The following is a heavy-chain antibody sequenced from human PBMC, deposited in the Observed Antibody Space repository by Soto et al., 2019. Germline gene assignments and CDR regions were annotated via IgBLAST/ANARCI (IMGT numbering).Heavy chain of an antibody. J-gene: IGHJ5*02. Sequence: GGSLRLSCAISGFSVSSNYLSWVRQAPGKGLEWVSVHYSGGSTYYADSVQGRFTTSRDKSNNTLYLQMRRVRAEDTAVYFCARHRHPRGTVGATSPLDPWGQGTQVTVSS. CDR2: HYSGGST. D-gene: IGHD1-26*01. CDR1: GFSVSSNY. CDR3: ARHRHPRGTVGATSPLDP. V-gene: IGHV3-53*01.